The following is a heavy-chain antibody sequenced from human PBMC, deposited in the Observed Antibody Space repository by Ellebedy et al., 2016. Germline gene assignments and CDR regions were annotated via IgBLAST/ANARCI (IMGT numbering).Heavy chain of an antibody. Sequence: ASVKVSCKASGYTFTGYYMHWVRQAPGQGLEWMGWINPNSGDTTYAQKFQGRVTMTRDTSSNTFYLDLSRLRSDDTAVYYCMRDPDSPAGAYFDYWGQGTLITVSS. CDR1: GYTFTGYY. CDR2: INPNSGDT. CDR3: MRDPDSPAGAYFDY. D-gene: IGHD2-2*01. V-gene: IGHV1-2*02. J-gene: IGHJ4*02.